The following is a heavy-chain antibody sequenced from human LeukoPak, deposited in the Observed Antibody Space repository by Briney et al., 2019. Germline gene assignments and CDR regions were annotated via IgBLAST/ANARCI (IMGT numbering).Heavy chain of an antibody. CDR3: ARAGITYYDILTGYYPKNYYYHYMDV. CDR2: IIPIFGTA. V-gene: IGHV1-69*06. CDR1: GDTFSSYA. Sequence: GASVKVSCKASGDTFSSYAISWVRQAPGQGLEWMGGIIPIFGTANYAQKFQGRVTITADKSTSTAYMELSSLRSEDTAVYYCARAGITYYDILTGYYPKNYYYHYMDVWGKGTTVTVSS. D-gene: IGHD3-9*01. J-gene: IGHJ6*03.